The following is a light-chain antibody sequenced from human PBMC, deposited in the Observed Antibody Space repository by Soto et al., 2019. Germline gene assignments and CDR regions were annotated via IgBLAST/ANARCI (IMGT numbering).Light chain of an antibody. CDR2: DVS. V-gene: IGLV2-14*03. CDR3: SSYTSSSVVI. CDR1: SSDVGAYNY. J-gene: IGLJ2*01. Sequence: QSALTQPASVSGSPGQSITISCTGSSSDVGAYNYVSWYQQHPGKAPKVMLFDVSNRPSGVSNRFSGSKSGITASLTISGLQAEDEADYYCSSYTSSSVVIFGGGTKLTVL.